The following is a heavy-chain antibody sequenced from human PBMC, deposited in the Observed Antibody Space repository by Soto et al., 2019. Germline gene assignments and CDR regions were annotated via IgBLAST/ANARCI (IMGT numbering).Heavy chain of an antibody. V-gene: IGHV3-73*01. Sequence: VGSLRLSCAASGFTFSGSAMHWVRQASGKGLEWVGRIRSKANSYATAYAASVKGRFTISRDDSKNTAYLQMNSLKTEDTAVYYCTSRTTYYDFWSGSPDGMDVWGQGTTVTVSS. D-gene: IGHD3-3*01. J-gene: IGHJ6*02. CDR2: IRSKANSYAT. CDR3: TSRTTYYDFWSGSPDGMDV. CDR1: GFTFSGSA.